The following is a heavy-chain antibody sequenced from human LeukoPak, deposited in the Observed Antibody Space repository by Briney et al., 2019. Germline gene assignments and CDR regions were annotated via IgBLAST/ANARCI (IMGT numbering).Heavy chain of an antibody. Sequence: SETLSLTCSVSSGSINSYWWSWIRQPAGKGLEFIGRIYTTGMTNHNPSLKSRVSMSVDTSKNQFSLELRSVTAADTAVYFCARAGYTISSYRFDYWGQGALVTVSS. J-gene: IGHJ4*02. CDR2: IYTTGMT. V-gene: IGHV4-4*07. CDR3: ARAGYTISSYRFDY. D-gene: IGHD3-16*02. CDR1: SGSINSYW.